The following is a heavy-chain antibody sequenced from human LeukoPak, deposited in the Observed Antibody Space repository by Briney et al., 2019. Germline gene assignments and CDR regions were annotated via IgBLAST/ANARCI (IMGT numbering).Heavy chain of an antibody. Sequence: PGGSLRLSCAASGFTVSSNYMSWVRQAPGKGLEWVSSISSDSRYTYYADSVKGRFTISRDNTKNSLSLQMNSLRVEDTAVYYCAGGIDRTDVGVVIWLVNYYYMDVWGKGTTVTVSS. J-gene: IGHJ6*03. D-gene: IGHD3-3*01. V-gene: IGHV3-21*01. CDR3: AGGIDRTDVGVVIWLVNYYYMDV. CDR1: GFTVSSNY. CDR2: ISSDSRYT.